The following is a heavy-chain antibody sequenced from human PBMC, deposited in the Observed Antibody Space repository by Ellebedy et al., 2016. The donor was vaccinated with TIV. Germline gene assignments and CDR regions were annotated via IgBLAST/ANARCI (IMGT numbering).Heavy chain of an antibody. Sequence: SETLSLXXTVSGGSVSRYFWSWIRQPAGKGLEWIGRIFTSGCSNYNPSLMSRVTMSVVTSKNQISLRLNSVTTADTAVYYCARVHCSITTCDYYYMDVWGKGTTVTVSS. V-gene: IGHV4-4*07. CDR2: IFTSGCS. CDR3: ARVHCSITTCDYYYMDV. J-gene: IGHJ6*03. D-gene: IGHD1-1*01. CDR1: GGSVSRYF.